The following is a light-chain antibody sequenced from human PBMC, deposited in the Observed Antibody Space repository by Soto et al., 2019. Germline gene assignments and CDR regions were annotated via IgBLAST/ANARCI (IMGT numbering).Light chain of an antibody. CDR1: SSNIGSNT. J-gene: IGLJ1*01. CDR2: SNN. V-gene: IGLV1-44*01. Sequence: QSVLTQPPSASGTPEQRVIISCSGSSSNIGSNTVNWYQQLPGTAPKLLIYSNNQRPSGVPDRFSGSKSGTSASLAISGLQSEDEADYYCAAWDDSLNGSYVFGTGTKVTVL. CDR3: AAWDDSLNGSYV.